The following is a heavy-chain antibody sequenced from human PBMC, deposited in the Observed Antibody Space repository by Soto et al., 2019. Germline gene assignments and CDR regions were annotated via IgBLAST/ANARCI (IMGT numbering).Heavy chain of an antibody. CDR2: ISWNSGNI. V-gene: IGHV3-9*01. CDR1: GFTFDDYA. CDR3: VRSKGGYSYGTPFDY. D-gene: IGHD5-18*01. J-gene: IGHJ4*02. Sequence: DVQLEESGGALVQPGRSLRLSCAASGFTFDDYAMHWVRQVLGKGLEWVTSISWNSGNIGYADSVKGRFTTSRDNAKNSLYLQRNSLRPEDTALYYCVRSKGGYSYGTPFDYWGQGTLVTVSS.